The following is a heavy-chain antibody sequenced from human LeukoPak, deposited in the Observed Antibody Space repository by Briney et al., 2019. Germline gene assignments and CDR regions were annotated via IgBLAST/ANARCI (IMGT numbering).Heavy chain of an antibody. CDR3: ARLAAVPG. V-gene: IGHV1-2*02. J-gene: IGHJ1*01. Sequence: GASVKVSCKASGYTFTDYYLHWVRQAPGQGLEWMGWIHPNSGGTNYAQKFQGRVAMTWDTSISTAYMELSSLRSDDTAVYYCARLAAVPGWGQGTLVTVSS. D-gene: IGHD6-19*01. CDR2: IHPNSGGT. CDR1: GYTFTDYY.